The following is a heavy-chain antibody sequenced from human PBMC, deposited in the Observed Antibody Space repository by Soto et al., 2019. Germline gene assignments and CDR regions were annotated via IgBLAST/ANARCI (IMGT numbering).Heavy chain of an antibody. CDR1: GGSIISYY. Sequence: SETLSLTCTVSGGSIISYYWSWIRQPAGKGLEWIGRIYTSGSTNYNPSLKSRVTMSVDTSKNQFSLKLSSVTAADSAVYYCARGRYYYASGVYYNGWFDPWGQGTLVTVSS. CDR3: ARGRYYYASGVYYNGWFDP. V-gene: IGHV4-4*07. D-gene: IGHD3-10*01. J-gene: IGHJ5*02. CDR2: IYTSGST.